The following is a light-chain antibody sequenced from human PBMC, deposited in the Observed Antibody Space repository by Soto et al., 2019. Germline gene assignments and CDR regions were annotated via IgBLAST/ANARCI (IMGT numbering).Light chain of an antibody. V-gene: IGKV3-15*01. CDR1: QSISSD. CDR3: QQYNDWPLT. J-gene: IGKJ4*01. Sequence: LSCWASQSISSDLAWYQQKPGQPPRLLIYGASTRATGLPARFSGSGSGTEFTLTISSLQSEDCAVYYCQQYNDWPLTFGGGAKVEIK. CDR2: GAS.